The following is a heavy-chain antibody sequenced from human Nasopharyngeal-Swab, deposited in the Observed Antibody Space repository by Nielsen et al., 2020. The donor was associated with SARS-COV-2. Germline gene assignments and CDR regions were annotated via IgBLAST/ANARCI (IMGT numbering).Heavy chain of an antibody. D-gene: IGHD6-6*01. Sequence: SETLSLTCTVSGGSISSGSYYWSWIRPPAGKGLEWIGRIYTSGSTNYNPSLKSRVTISVDTSKNQFSLKLSSVTAADTAVYYCARDPVEYSSSSWIYYYYGMDVWGQGTTVTVSS. CDR2: IYTSGST. J-gene: IGHJ6*02. CDR1: GGSISSGSYY. V-gene: IGHV4-61*02. CDR3: ARDPVEYSSSSWIYYYYGMDV.